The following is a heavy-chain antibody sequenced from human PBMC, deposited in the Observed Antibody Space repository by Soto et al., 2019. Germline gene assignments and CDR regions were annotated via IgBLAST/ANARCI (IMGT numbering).Heavy chain of an antibody. CDR1: GGTFSRNA. J-gene: IGHJ6*02. CDR3: ARDSTSTVTTVYYYGMDV. CDR2: IIPIFGTA. V-gene: IGHV1-69*13. D-gene: IGHD4-17*01. Sequence: GASVKVSCKASGGTFSRNAISWVRQAPGQGLEWMGGIIPIFGTANYAQKFQGRVTITADESTSTAYMEVSSLRSEDTAVYYCARDSTSTVTTVYYYGMDVWGQGTTVTVSS.